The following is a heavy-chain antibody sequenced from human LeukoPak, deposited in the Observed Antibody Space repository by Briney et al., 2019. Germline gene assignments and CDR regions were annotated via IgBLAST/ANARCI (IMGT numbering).Heavy chain of an antibody. J-gene: IGHJ3*02. D-gene: IGHD3-22*01. Sequence: SETLSLTCTVSGGSISSYYWSWIRQPPGKGLEWIGYIYYSGSTNYNPSLKSRVTISVDTSKNQFSLKLSSVTAADTAVYYCARRRPNPYYYDSSGFDAFDIWGQGTMVTVSS. CDR2: IYYSGST. CDR3: ARRRPNPYYYDSSGFDAFDI. V-gene: IGHV4-59*08. CDR1: GGSISSYY.